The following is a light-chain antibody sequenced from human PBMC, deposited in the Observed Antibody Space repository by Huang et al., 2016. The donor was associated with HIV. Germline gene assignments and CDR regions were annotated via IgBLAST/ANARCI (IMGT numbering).Light chain of an antibody. Sequence: DIQMTQSPSSLSASVGDRVTITCRASQSIRRYLNWYQQKPWKAPPVLIYAASSLQRGGPSRFSGSRSGTDFTINISSRQPEDFVTYSCQQTYSSPWTFGQGTKVEIK. J-gene: IGKJ1*01. CDR3: QQTYSSPWT. V-gene: IGKV1-39*01. CDR2: AAS. CDR1: QSIRRY.